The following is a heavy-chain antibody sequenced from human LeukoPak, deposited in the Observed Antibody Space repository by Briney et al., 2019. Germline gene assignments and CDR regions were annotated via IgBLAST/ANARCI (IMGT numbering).Heavy chain of an antibody. CDR2: IYTSGST. CDR1: GASISSGSYY. V-gene: IGHV4-61*02. D-gene: IGHD6-19*01. Sequence: SSETLSLTCTVSGASISSGSYYWSWIRQPAGKGLEWIGRIYTSGSTNYSPSLKTRVTISVDTSKNQFSLKLSSVTAADTAVYYCPRSPYSSGWLDWFDPWGQGTLVTVSS. CDR3: PRSPYSSGWLDWFDP. J-gene: IGHJ5*02.